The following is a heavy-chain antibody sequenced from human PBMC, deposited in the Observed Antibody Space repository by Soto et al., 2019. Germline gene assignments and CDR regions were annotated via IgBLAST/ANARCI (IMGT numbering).Heavy chain of an antibody. Sequence: PGGSLRLSCAASGFTFSSYAMHWVRQALEKGLEYVSAISSNGRGTFYANSVKGRFTISRDNSKNTLYLQMGSLRTEDMAVYYCARSPGYYYDTRGYSDYWGQGT. CDR3: ARSPGYYYDTRGYSDY. V-gene: IGHV3-64*01. J-gene: IGHJ4*02. CDR2: ISSNGRGT. D-gene: IGHD3-22*01. CDR1: GFTFSSYA.